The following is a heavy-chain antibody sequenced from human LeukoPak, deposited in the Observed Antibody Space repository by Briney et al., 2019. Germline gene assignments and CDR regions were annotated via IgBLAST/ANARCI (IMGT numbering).Heavy chain of an antibody. CDR3: AKTFVGGEAYYSFYIDV. Sequence: SETLSLTCTVSGGSISSYYWSWIRQPPGKGLEWIGEIYHSGSTNYNPSLKSRVTISVDKSKNQFSLKLSSVTAADTAIYYCAKTFVGGEAYYSFYIDVWGKGTTVTVSS. D-gene: IGHD3-22*01. J-gene: IGHJ6*03. CDR2: IYHSGST. CDR1: GGSISSYY. V-gene: IGHV4-59*12.